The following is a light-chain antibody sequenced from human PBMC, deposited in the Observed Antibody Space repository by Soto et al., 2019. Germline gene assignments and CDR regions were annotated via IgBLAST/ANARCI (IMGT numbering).Light chain of an antibody. V-gene: IGLV2-14*03. J-gene: IGLJ2*01. CDR1: SSDVGGYNY. CDR3: SSYTSSNTLV. Sequence: SALTQPASVSGSPGQSITISCTGTSSDVGGYNYVSWYQQYIGKAPKLMIYDVSNRPSGVSNRFSGSKSGNTASLTISGLQAEDEADYYCSSYTSSNTLVFGGGTKLTVL. CDR2: DVS.